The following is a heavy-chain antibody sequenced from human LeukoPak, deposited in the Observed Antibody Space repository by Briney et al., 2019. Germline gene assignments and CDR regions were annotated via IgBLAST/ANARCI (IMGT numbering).Heavy chain of an antibody. CDR2: INPDDGST. D-gene: IGHD3-3*01. CDR1: GLTFRKYW. Sequence: PGGSLRLSCTASGLTFRKYWLHWVRQAPGKGLVWVSRINPDDGSTSYADSVKGRFTISRDNAKNSLYLQMNSLRAEDTAMYYCARARNYDFWSQNYYYYYMDVWGKGTTVTVSS. J-gene: IGHJ6*03. CDR3: ARARNYDFWSQNYYYYYMDV. V-gene: IGHV3-74*01.